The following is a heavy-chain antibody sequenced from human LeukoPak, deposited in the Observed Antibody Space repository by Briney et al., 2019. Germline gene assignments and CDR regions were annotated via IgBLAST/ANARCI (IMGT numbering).Heavy chain of an antibody. CDR2: INPSGGST. D-gene: IGHD3-22*01. J-gene: IGHJ4*02. Sequence: ASVKVSCKASGYTFTSYYMHWVRQAPGQGLEWMGIINPSGGSTSYAQKFQGRVTITADESTSIAYMELSSLRSEDTAVYYCARGKGYYDSSGYYRYWGQGTLVTVSS. V-gene: IGHV1-46*01. CDR1: GYTFTSYY. CDR3: ARGKGYYDSSGYYRY.